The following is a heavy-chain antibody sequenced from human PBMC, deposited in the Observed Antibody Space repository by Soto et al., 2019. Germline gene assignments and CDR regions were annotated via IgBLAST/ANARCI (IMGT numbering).Heavy chain of an antibody. CDR2: INHSVST. V-gene: IGHV4-34*01. Sequence: QVQLQQWGAGLLKPSETLSLTCAVYGGSFSGYYWSWIRQPPGQGLEWIGEINHSVSTNYNPSLKSRVTISVDTSKTQFSLKLRSVTAADTAVYYCARAAPRYCSGGSCSSGRDYWGQGTLVTVSS. CDR3: ARAAPRYCSGGSCSSGRDY. J-gene: IGHJ4*02. CDR1: GGSFSGYY. D-gene: IGHD2-15*01.